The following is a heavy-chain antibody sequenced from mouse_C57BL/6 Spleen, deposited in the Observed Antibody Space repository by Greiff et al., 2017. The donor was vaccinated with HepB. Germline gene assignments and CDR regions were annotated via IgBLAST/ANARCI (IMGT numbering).Heavy chain of an antibody. Sequence: VQLQPSGAELVKPGASVKISCKASGYSFSSYWMIWVKQWPGKGLEWIGQIYPGDGDTNYNGKFKGKSTLTADKSSSTAYMQLSSLPSEDSAVYFCARWGANGKAYWGQGTLVTVAA. J-gene: IGHJ3*01. CDR1: GYSFSSYW. CDR2: IYPGDGDT. CDR3: ARWGANGKAY. D-gene: IGHD3-1*01. V-gene: IGHV1-80*01.